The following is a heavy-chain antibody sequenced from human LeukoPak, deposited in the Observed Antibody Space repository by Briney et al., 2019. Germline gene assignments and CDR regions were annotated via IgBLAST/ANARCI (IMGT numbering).Heavy chain of an antibody. CDR3: AKAQGYSSSWYPSLEY. D-gene: IGHD6-13*01. V-gene: IGHV3-30*02. CDR1: GFTFSSYG. CDR2: IQYDGSNE. Sequence: GGSLRLSCAASGFTFSSYGMHWVRQAPGKGLEWVAYIQYDGSNEQYADSVKGRFSISRDSSKNILYLQMNSLRAEDTAVYYCAKAQGYSSSWYPSLEYWGQGTLVTVSS. J-gene: IGHJ4*02.